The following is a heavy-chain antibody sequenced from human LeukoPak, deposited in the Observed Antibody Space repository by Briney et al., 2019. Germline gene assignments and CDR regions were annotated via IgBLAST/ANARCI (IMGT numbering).Heavy chain of an antibody. CDR2: IYNSGST. CDR1: GDSISSGGFY. D-gene: IGHD5-12*01. CDR3: ARDYDDFFDY. V-gene: IGHV4-61*02. Sequence: PSETLSLTCTVSGDSISSGGFYWGWIRQPARKGLEWIGRIYNSGSTNYNPSLRSRVTISVDTSKNQFSLKLNSVTAADTAVYYCARDYDDFFDYWGQGTLVTVSS. J-gene: IGHJ4*02.